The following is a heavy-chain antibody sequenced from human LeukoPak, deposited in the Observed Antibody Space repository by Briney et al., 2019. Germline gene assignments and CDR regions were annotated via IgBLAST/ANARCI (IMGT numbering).Heavy chain of an antibody. CDR3: VRMTTGHDF. D-gene: IGHD4-17*01. Sequence: SETLSLTCAVSGTSFSSYYWSWIRQPPGKGLEWIGEVNHSGYTNDNPSLKSRVTISVDTSKNQFSLRLRSVTAADTGVYFCVRMTTGHDFWVQGTLVTVSS. V-gene: IGHV4-34*01. J-gene: IGHJ4*02. CDR2: VNHSGYT. CDR1: GTSFSSYY.